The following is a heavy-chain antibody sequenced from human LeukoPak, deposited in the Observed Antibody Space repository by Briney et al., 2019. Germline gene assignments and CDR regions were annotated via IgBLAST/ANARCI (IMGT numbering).Heavy chain of an antibody. D-gene: IGHD6-19*01. CDR3: AREEVAVAATDY. V-gene: IGHV1-69*13. J-gene: IGHJ4*02. CDR1: GGTFSSYA. CDR2: IIPIFGTA. Sequence: ASVKVSCKASGGTFSSYAISWVRQAPGQGLEWMGGIIPIFGTANYAQKFQGRVTITADESTSTAYMELSSLRSEDTAVYYCAREEVAVAATDYWGQGTLVTVSS.